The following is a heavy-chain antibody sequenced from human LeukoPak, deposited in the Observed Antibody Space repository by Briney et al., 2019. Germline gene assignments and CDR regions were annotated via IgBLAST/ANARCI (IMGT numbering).Heavy chain of an antibody. V-gene: IGHV3-13*01. CDR2: IGTAGDT. CDR3: ALGIAAAGLTY. Sequence: GGSLRLSCAASGFTFSSYDMHWVRQATGKGLEWVSAIGTAGDTYYPGSVKSRFTISRENAKNSLYLQMNSLRAGDTAVYYCALGIAAAGLTYWGQGTLVTVSS. D-gene: IGHD6-13*01. CDR1: GFTFSSYD. J-gene: IGHJ4*02.